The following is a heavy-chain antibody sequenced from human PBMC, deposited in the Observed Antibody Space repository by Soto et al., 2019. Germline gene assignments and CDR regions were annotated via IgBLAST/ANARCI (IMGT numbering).Heavy chain of an antibody. Sequence: PGGSLRLSCAASGFTFNYYAMSWVRQAPGKGLEWVSGTDGSGDDTYYADSVKGRFTISRDNFKNTLFLQMNSLRADDTAVYYCVRSGCNTCPDDCWGQGTLVTVSS. CDR2: TDGSGDDT. CDR1: GFTFNYYA. CDR3: VRSGCNTCPDDC. J-gene: IGHJ4*02. V-gene: IGHV3-23*01. D-gene: IGHD3-10*01.